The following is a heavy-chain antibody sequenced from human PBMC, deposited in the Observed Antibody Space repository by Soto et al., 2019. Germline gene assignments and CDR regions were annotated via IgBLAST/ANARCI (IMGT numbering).Heavy chain of an antibody. D-gene: IGHD6-19*01. V-gene: IGHV4-59*08. CDR1: GGSINTFY. CDR3: ARQPNKGGRIPVAGILDV. J-gene: IGHJ6*04. Sequence: SETLSLTCTVSGGSINTFYWSWIRQPPGKGLEWIGYMYYTGSTNYNPSPKSRVTISVDKSESQFSLKLSSVTAADTAVYYCARQPNKGGRIPVAGILDVWGKGTTVTVSS. CDR2: MYYTGST.